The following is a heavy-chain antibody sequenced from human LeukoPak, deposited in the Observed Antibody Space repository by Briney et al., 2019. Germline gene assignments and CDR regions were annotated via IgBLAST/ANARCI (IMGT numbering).Heavy chain of an antibody. CDR1: GFSFSDYG. D-gene: IGHD3-10*01. J-gene: IGHJ6*03. Sequence: HPGGSLRLSCAASGFSFSDYGMHWVRQAPGKGLEWVSYISGSGDTIYYADSVKGRFTISRDNAKNSLYLQMNSLRAEDTALYYCAKDALSSPPNYMDVWGKGTTVTISS. V-gene: IGHV3-48*04. CDR2: ISGSGDTI. CDR3: AKDALSSPPNYMDV.